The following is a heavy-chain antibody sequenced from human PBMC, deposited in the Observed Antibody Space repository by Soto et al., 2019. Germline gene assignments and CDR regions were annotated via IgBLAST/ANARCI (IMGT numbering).Heavy chain of an antibody. CDR2: IMPVFPTP. D-gene: IGHD3-3*02. V-gene: IGHV1-69*12. CDR3: ARDKARQQLGGNYSSIMDG. Sequence: QVQLVQSGAEVKKPGSSVKVSCKTSGGTFRTSAISWVRQAPGQGLEWMGGIMPVFPTPDYAQKFQGRATITADESTSTAYRGLRSLRSEDTAVYYCARDKARQQLGGNYSSIMDGWGQGTTVTSPQ. J-gene: IGHJ6*01. CDR1: GGTFRTSA.